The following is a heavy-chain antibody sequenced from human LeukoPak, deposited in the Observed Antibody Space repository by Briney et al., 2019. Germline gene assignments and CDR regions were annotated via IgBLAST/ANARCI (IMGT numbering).Heavy chain of an antibody. V-gene: IGHV1-2*06. CDR2: INPNSGGT. CDR3: ARDKSGAAGTGWFDP. J-gene: IGHJ5*02. CDR1: GYTFTGYY. D-gene: IGHD6-13*01. Sequence: ASVKVSRKASGYTFTGYYMHWVRQAPGQGLEWMGRINPNSGGTNYAQKFQGRVTMTRDTSISTAYMELSRLRSDDTAVYYCARDKSGAAGTGWFDPWGQGTLVTVSP.